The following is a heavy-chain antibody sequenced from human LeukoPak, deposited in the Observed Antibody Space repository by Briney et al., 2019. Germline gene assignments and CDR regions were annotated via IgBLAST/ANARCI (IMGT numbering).Heavy chain of an antibody. CDR1: GDTFNNYA. CDR3: AKGSRTYYYDSSGYYGGFIW. V-gene: IGHV1-24*01. Sequence: ASVKVSCKTSGDTFNNYAVSWVRQAPGKGLEWMGGFDPEDGETIYAQKFQGRVTMTEDTSTDTAYMELSSLRSEDTAVYYCAKGSRTYYYDSSGYYGGFIWWGQGTLVTVSS. D-gene: IGHD3-22*01. CDR2: FDPEDGET. J-gene: IGHJ4*02.